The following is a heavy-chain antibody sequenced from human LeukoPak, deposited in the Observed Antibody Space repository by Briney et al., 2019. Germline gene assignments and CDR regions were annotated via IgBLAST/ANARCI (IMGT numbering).Heavy chain of an antibody. V-gene: IGHV3-30*02. CDR1: GSTFGNYA. Sequence: GGSLRLSCAAAGSTFGNYAMHWVRQAPGKGLEWVAYIQNDGGRTVYADSVKGRFTISRDNSENTLYLQMNSLRADDTAVYYCAVDRYCSGGSCYGLDYWGQGTLVTVSS. D-gene: IGHD2-15*01. J-gene: IGHJ4*02. CDR2: IQNDGGRT. CDR3: AVDRYCSGGSCYGLDY.